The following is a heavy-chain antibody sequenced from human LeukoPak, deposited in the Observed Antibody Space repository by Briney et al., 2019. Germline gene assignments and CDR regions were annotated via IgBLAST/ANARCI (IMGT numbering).Heavy chain of an antibody. V-gene: IGHV4-59*08. CDR1: GGSISSYY. J-gene: IGHJ4*02. D-gene: IGHD4-23*01. CDR2: IHYSGNT. Sequence: SETLSLTCTVSGGSISSYYWSWLRQPPGKGLEWIGYIHYSGNTNYNPSLKSRVTISVDTSKNQFSLKLISVTAADTAVYYCARHDHWYGGNWGQGTLVTVSS. CDR3: ARHDHWYGGN.